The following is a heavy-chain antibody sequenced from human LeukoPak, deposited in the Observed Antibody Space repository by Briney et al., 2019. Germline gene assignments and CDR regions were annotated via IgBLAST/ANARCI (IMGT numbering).Heavy chain of an antibody. Sequence: GASVTVSCKASGYTFTSYAMHWVRQAPAQRLEWMGWINAGNGNTKYSQKFQGRVTITRDTSASTAYMELSSLRSEDTAVYYCARVDYDILTGYSDVYFDYWGQGTLVTVSS. J-gene: IGHJ4*02. D-gene: IGHD3-9*01. V-gene: IGHV1-3*01. CDR2: INAGNGNT. CDR3: ARVDYDILTGYSDVYFDY. CDR1: GYTFTSYA.